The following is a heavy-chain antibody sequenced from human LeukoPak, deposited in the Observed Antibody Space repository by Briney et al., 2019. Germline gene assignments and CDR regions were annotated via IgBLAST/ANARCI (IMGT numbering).Heavy chain of an antibody. CDR3: ARAGLWFAAFDI. CDR1: GGSISSSSYY. D-gene: IGHD3-10*01. J-gene: IGHJ3*02. Sequence: SETLSLTCTVSGGSISSSSYYWGWIRQPPGKGLGWMGIIYYIGSTYYNPSLKSRVTISVDTSKTQFSLKLSSVTAADTAVYYCARAGLWFAAFDIWGQGTMVTVSS. CDR2: IYYIGST. V-gene: IGHV4-39*07.